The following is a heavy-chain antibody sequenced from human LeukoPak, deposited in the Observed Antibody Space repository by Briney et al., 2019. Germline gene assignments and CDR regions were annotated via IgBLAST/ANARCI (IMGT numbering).Heavy chain of an antibody. CDR1: GFTFNNYW. J-gene: IGHJ4*02. D-gene: IGHD1-1*01. CDR2: INSDGSGT. Sequence: GGSLRLSCAASGFTFNNYWMHWVRQAPGKGLAWVARINSDGSGTNHADSVKGRFTISRDNAKNTLYLQMNSLRAEDTAVYYCTRVGNWAHGYWGQGALVTVSS. CDR3: TRVGNWAHGY. V-gene: IGHV3-74*01.